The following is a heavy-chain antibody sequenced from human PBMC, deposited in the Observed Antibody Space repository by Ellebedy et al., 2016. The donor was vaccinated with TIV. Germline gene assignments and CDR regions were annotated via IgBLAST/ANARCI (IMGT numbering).Heavy chain of an antibody. CDR2: IHTSDSDT. D-gene: IGHD4-17*01. CDR1: GYNFSNNW. Sequence: GESLKISCKISGYNFSNNWISWVRQKPGKGLEWMGRIHTSDSDTDYRPSFRGHVTMSVDKSISFAFLQLSSLQAADTAMYYCARRGDSDFDSWGQGTVVTVSP. J-gene: IGHJ4*02. CDR3: ARRGDSDFDS. V-gene: IGHV5-10-1*01.